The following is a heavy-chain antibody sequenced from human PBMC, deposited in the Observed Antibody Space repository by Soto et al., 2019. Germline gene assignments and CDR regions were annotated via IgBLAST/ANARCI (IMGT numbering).Heavy chain of an antibody. CDR1: GGSFSGYY. V-gene: IGHV4-34*01. CDR2: INHSGST. D-gene: IGHD3-10*01. Sequence: PSETLSLTCAVYGGSFSGYYWSWIRQPPGKGLEWIGEINHSGSTNYNPSLKSRVTISVDTSKNQFSLKLSSVTAADTAVYYCARGGLGFTYYGSGSRGPYFDDWGQGTLVTVSS. CDR3: ARGGLGFTYYGSGSRGPYFDD. J-gene: IGHJ4*02.